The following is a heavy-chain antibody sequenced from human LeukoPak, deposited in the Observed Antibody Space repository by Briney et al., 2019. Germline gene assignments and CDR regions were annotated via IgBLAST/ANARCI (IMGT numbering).Heavy chain of an antibody. Sequence: PSETLSLTCTVSGGSISSSSYYWGWIRQPPGKGLEWIGNIYYTGSTYDNPSLKSRFTISVNTSKNQFSLKLSSVTAADTAVYYCARADYDILTGYLSKPLPFDYWGQGTLVTVSS. D-gene: IGHD3-9*01. J-gene: IGHJ4*02. V-gene: IGHV4-39*07. CDR2: IYYTGST. CDR3: ARADYDILTGYLSKPLPFDY. CDR1: GGSISSSSYY.